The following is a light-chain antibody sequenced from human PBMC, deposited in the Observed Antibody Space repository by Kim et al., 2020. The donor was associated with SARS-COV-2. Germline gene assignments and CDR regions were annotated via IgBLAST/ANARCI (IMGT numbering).Light chain of an antibody. CDR3: QQYNNWPMT. J-gene: IGKJ5*01. CDR1: QSVNSN. V-gene: IGKV3-15*01. CDR2: GAS. Sequence: VDPGEGASLACRASQSVNSNLAWYQQRPGQAPRLLIYGASTRATGIPARFSGSGSGTEFTLTISSLQSEDFAVYYCQQYNNWPMTFGQGTRLEIK.